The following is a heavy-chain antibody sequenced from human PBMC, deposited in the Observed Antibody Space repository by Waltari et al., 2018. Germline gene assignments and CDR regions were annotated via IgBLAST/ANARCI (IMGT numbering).Heavy chain of an antibody. Sequence: EVQLVESGGVLVQPGGSLRLSCTGSGFTFSDYWMHWVRQATGKGPVWVSRINPDGSDTTYADSVKGRFTISRDNAKDTLYLQMNSLRVEDTAVYYCARAGFYRFDYWGHGTLATVSS. J-gene: IGHJ4*01. V-gene: IGHV3-74*01. CDR2: INPDGSDT. CDR3: ARAGFYRFDY. D-gene: IGHD3-16*02. CDR1: GFTFSDYW.